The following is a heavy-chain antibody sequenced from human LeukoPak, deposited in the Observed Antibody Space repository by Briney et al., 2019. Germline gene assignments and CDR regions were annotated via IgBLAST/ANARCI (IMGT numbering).Heavy chain of an antibody. V-gene: IGHV3-53*01. Sequence: GGSLRLSCAASGVTVNSNYMNWVRQAPGKGLEWVSVVYSDDTTYYADSVKGRFTISRDNSKNTLYLQMNSLRAEDTAVYYCARGGGYYAIDYWGQGTLVTVSS. D-gene: IGHD1-26*01. CDR1: GVTVNSNY. J-gene: IGHJ4*02. CDR2: VYSDDTT. CDR3: ARGGGYYAIDY.